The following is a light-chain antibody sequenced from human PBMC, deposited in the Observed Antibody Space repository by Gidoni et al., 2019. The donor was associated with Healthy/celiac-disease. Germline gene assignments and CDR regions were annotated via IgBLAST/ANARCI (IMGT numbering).Light chain of an antibody. CDR2: SNN. Sequence: QSVLTQPPSASGTPGQRVTISCSGSSSNIGSNTVNWYQQLPGTAPKLLIYSNNQRPSGVPDRVSGSKSGTSASLAISGPQSEDEADYYCAAWDDSLKGWVFGGGTKLTVL. V-gene: IGLV1-44*01. J-gene: IGLJ3*02. CDR3: AAWDDSLKGWV. CDR1: SSNIGSNT.